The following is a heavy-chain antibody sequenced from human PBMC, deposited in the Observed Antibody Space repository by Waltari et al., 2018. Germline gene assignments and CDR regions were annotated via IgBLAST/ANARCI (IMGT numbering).Heavy chain of an antibody. V-gene: IGHV4-39*07. CDR2: IYYSGST. CDR1: GGSISSSSYY. D-gene: IGHD3-3*01. Sequence: QLQLQESGPGLVKPSETLSPTCTVSGGSISSSSYYWGWIRQPPGKGLEWIGSIYYSGSTYYNPSLKSRVTISVDTSKNQFSLKLSSVTAADTAVYYCASLPLDNFIDYWGQGTLVTVSS. J-gene: IGHJ4*02. CDR3: ASLPLDNFIDY.